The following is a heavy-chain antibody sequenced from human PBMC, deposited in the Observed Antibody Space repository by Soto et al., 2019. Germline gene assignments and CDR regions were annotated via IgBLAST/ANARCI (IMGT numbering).Heavy chain of an antibody. Sequence: PSETLSLTCTVSGGSITNYYWSWIRQPAGKGLEWIGRMYTKERTNYNLSFKSRVTMSVDTSKNQFSLKLSAVTAADTAVYYCARDSTVVVVAAASFGMDVWGQGTTVTVSS. J-gene: IGHJ6*02. CDR3: ARDSTVVVVAAASFGMDV. D-gene: IGHD2-15*01. CDR2: MYTKERT. CDR1: GGSITNYY. V-gene: IGHV4-4*07.